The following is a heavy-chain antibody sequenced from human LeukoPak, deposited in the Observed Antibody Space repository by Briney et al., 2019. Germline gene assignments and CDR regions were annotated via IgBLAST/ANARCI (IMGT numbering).Heavy chain of an antibody. J-gene: IGHJ4*02. D-gene: IGHD2-2*01. CDR3: ARDPRCSNTICYVDY. CDR2: ISSSSSYI. CDR1: GFTFSGYS. Sequence: PGGSLRLSCAASGFTFSGYSMNWVRQAPGKGLEWVSSISSSSSYIYYADSAKGRFTISRDNAKNSLYLQMNTLRAEDTAVYYCARDPRCSNTICYVDYWGQGTLVTVSS. V-gene: IGHV3-21*01.